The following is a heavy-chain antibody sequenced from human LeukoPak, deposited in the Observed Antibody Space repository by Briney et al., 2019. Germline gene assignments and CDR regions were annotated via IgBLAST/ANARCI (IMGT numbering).Heavy chain of an antibody. J-gene: IGHJ4*02. D-gene: IGHD3-10*01. CDR1: GFTFSRYG. CDR2: ISYDGSNK. Sequence: GGSLRLSCAASGFTFSRYGMHWVRQAPGKGLEWVAVISYDGSNKYYADSVKGRFTISRDNSKNTLYLQMNSLRAEDTAVYYCARDGSGRVPEMSAPDYWGQGTLVTVSS. V-gene: IGHV3-30*03. CDR3: ARDGSGRVPEMSAPDY.